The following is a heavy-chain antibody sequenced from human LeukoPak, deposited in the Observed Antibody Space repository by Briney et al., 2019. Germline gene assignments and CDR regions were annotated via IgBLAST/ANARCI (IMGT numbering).Heavy chain of an antibody. CDR2: ISDDGGTK. CDR3: ARDLLPAAGEYYFDS. J-gene: IGHJ4*02. Sequence: GGSLRLSCAASGFTFTTYAIHWVRQAPGKGLEWVAVISDDGGTKFYADSVRGRFTISRDNSKNTLYLQMNSLGAEDTAVYYCARDLLPAAGEYYFDSWGRGTLVTVSS. V-gene: IGHV3-30-3*01. D-gene: IGHD2-2*01. CDR1: GFTFTTYA.